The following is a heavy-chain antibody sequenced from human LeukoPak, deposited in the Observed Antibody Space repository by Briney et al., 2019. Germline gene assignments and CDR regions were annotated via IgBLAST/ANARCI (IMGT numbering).Heavy chain of an antibody. J-gene: IGHJ3*02. CDR2: IYHSGTT. CDR3: ARGNDSGTYYGDAFDI. CDR1: GYSISSGYY. D-gene: IGHD1-26*01. V-gene: IGHV4-38-2*02. Sequence: SETLSLTCTVSGYSISSGYYWGWIRQPPGKGLEWIGSIYHSGTTYCDPSLKSRVTISVDTSKNQFSPKLSSVTAADTAVYFCARGNDSGTYYGDAFDIWGQGTMVTVSS.